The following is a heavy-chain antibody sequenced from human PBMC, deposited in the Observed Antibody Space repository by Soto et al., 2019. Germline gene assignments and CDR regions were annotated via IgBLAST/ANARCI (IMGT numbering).Heavy chain of an antibody. CDR2: IIPIFGTA. Sequence: QVQLVQSGAEVKKPGSSVKVSCKASGGTFSSYAISWVRQAPGQGLEWMGGIIPIFGTANYAQKFQGRVTITADESTSTAYMELSSLRSEDTAVYYCARAECSVGSCYLHGYYYGMDVWGQGTTVTVSS. D-gene: IGHD2-15*01. J-gene: IGHJ6*02. CDR3: ARAECSVGSCYLHGYYYGMDV. CDR1: GGTFSSYA. V-gene: IGHV1-69*01.